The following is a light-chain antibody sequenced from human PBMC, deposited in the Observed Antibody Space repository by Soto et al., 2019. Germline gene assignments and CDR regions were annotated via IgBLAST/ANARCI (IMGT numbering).Light chain of an antibody. CDR2: CAS. J-gene: IGKJ1*01. V-gene: IGKV3-15*01. CDR1: QSVSSN. Sequence: EIVLTQSQATLAVSPGERATISCRRSQSVSSNLAWYPQKPGQAPRLLLYCASTRATGIPARFSGSGSWTEFTLTISSLQSEDFAVYYCQQYNNWPPTWTFGQVTKMYIK. CDR3: QQYNNWPPTWT.